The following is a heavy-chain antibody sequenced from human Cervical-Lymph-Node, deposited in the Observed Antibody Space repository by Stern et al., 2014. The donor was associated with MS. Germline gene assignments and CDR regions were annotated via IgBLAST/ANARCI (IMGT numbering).Heavy chain of an antibody. CDR3: ARERLRDFNDYHFDS. Sequence: QVQLVESGPEVRQPGASVRVSCKASGYTFTTPNYGIAWVREAPGRGLEWMGWISSYNGNTVYAQKLQDRVTMNTDTSTSTAYMELRSLRSDDTAFYYCARERLRDFNDYHFDSWGQGTLVTVSS. V-gene: IGHV1-18*01. CDR1: GYTFTTPNYG. CDR2: ISSYNGNT. J-gene: IGHJ4*02. D-gene: IGHD4-11*01.